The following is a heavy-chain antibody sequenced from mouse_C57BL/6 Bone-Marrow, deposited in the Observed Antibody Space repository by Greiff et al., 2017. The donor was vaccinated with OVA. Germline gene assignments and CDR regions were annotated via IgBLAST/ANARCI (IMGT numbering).Heavy chain of an antibody. CDR2: IRSKSSNYAT. CDR3: VREGNYYGSSYPRYFDV. V-gene: IGHV10-3*01. D-gene: IGHD1-1*01. J-gene: IGHJ1*03. CDR1: GFTFNTYA. Sequence: VQLKESGGGLVQPKGSLKPSCAASGFTFNTYAMHWVRQAPGKGLEWVARIRSKSSNYATYYADSVKDRFTISRDDSQSMLYLQMNNLKTEDTAMYYCVREGNYYGSSYPRYFDVWGTGTTVTVSS.